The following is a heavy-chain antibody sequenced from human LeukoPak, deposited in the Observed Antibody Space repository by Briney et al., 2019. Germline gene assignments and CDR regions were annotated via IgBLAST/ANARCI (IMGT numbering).Heavy chain of an antibody. J-gene: IGHJ4*02. Sequence: GGSLRLSCVGSGLTFSSYDMNWVRQAPGKGLEWISYISNSGNTIYYADSVKGRFTISRDNAKNSLYLQMDSLRAEDTAVYYCDTRPRYWGQGTLVTVSS. D-gene: IGHD2-2*01. CDR1: GLTFSSYD. V-gene: IGHV3-48*03. CDR2: ISNSGNTI. CDR3: DTRPRY.